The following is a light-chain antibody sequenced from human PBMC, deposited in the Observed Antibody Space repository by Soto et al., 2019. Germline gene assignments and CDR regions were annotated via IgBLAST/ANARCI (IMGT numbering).Light chain of an antibody. J-gene: IGLJ1*01. V-gene: IGLV2-23*01. Sequence: QSALTQPASVSGSPGQSITVSCTGTSSDIGSYDLVSWYQRHPGKAPKLIIFEGNKRPSGVSNRFSGSKSGNTASLTLSGLQAEDEADYYCCSYAGSNTFVFGTGTKLTV. CDR1: SSDIGSYDL. CDR2: EGN. CDR3: CSYAGSNTFV.